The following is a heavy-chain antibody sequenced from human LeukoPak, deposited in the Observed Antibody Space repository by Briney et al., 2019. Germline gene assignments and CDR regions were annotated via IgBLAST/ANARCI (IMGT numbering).Heavy chain of an antibody. Sequence: GSSYYNPSLKSRITISVETAKNQFSLKLSSVTAAGTAVYYCARGHYGSGSYYSRGGYFDYWGQGTLVTVSS. J-gene: IGHJ4*02. CDR3: ARGHYGSGSYYSRGGYFDY. V-gene: IGHV4-30-4*07. D-gene: IGHD3-10*01. CDR2: GSS.